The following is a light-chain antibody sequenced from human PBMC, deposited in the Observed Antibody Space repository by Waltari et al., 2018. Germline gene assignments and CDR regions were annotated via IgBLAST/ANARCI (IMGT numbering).Light chain of an antibody. CDR1: QSLRHSNGYYY. V-gene: IGKV2-28*01. CDR3: MQGLQTPFT. Sequence: DIMMTQSPISLPVTPGEPSNISCRSSQSLRHSNGYYYLDWYLQTPGQSPQLLIYFGSNRASGVADKFSGSASGTDFTLKVSRVETEDVGVYFCMQGLQTPFTFGQGTKLEI. CDR2: FGS. J-gene: IGKJ2*01.